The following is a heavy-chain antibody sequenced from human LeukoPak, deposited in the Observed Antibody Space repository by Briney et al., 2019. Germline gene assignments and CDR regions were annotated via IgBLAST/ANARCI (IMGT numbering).Heavy chain of an antibody. CDR3: TRGAGWLIDY. CDR1: DDSISDYY. D-gene: IGHD3-16*01. V-gene: IGHV4-59*01. J-gene: IGHJ4*02. CDR2: FHNSRTS. Sequence: NPSETLSLTCTISDDSISDYYRGWIRQPPGKGLEWIGYFHNSRTSTYNPSLKSRVTISADTSKNQFSLKLNSLTTADTAVYYCTRGAGWLIDYWGQGILVTVSS.